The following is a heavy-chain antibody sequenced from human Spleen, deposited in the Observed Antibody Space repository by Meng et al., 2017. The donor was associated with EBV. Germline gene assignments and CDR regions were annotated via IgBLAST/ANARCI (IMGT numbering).Heavy chain of an antibody. D-gene: IGHD4-17*01. Sequence: QVQGVQSGAEVKKPGSSVKVSCKASGVALNKYAVSWVRQAPGQGLEWMGWIMPMFGTVKYAPKFQGRVTFTADKSTSTVYMELSGLRPDDTAVYYCARAAATVDFWGQGTLVTVSS. V-gene: IGHV1-69*06. CDR1: GVALNKYA. CDR3: ARAAATVDF. J-gene: IGHJ4*02. CDR2: IMPMFGTV.